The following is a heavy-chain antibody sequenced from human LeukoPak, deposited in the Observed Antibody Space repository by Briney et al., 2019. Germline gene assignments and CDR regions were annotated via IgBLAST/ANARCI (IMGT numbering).Heavy chain of an antibody. CDR3: AKDQIYYYDSSGYSYADY. Sequence: GGSLGLSCAASGFTFSNYALSWVRQAPGKGLEWVSAISGSGGSTYYADSVKGRFTISRDNSKKTLFLQMNSLRAEDTAVYYCAKDQIYYYDSSGYSYADYWGQGTLVTVSS. D-gene: IGHD3-22*01. CDR1: GFTFSNYA. CDR2: ISGSGGST. V-gene: IGHV3-23*01. J-gene: IGHJ4*02.